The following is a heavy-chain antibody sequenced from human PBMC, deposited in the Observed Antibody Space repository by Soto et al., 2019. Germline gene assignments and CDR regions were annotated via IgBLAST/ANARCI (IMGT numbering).Heavy chain of an antibody. CDR3: ARGEIRFLEWLPGSGMDV. Sequence: GGSLRLSCAAPGFTFSSYEMNWVRQAPGKGLEWVSYISSSGSTIYYADSVKGRFTISRDNAKNSLYLQMNSLRAEDTAVYYCARGEIRFLEWLPGSGMDVWGQGTTVTVSS. J-gene: IGHJ6*02. CDR1: GFTFSSYE. V-gene: IGHV3-48*03. CDR2: ISSSGSTI. D-gene: IGHD3-3*01.